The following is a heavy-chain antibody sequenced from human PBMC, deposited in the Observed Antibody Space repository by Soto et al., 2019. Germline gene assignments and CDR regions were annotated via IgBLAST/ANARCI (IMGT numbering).Heavy chain of an antibody. Sequence: SETLSLTCTVSGGSISSGGYYWSWIRQHQGKGLEWIGYIYYSGSTYYNPSLKSRVTISVDTSKNQFSLKLSSVTAADTAVYYCARDPPHYYGSGSYYVIPAFDIWGQGTMVTVSS. CDR2: IYYSGST. CDR3: ARDPPHYYGSGSYYVIPAFDI. CDR1: GGSISSGGYY. V-gene: IGHV4-31*03. D-gene: IGHD3-10*01. J-gene: IGHJ3*02.